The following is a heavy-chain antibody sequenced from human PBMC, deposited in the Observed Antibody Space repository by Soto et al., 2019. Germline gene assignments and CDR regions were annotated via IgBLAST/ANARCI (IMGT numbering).Heavy chain of an antibody. CDR2: TYYRSKWYN. V-gene: IGHV6-1*01. Sequence: PSQTLSLTCAISGDSVSSNSAAWNLIMQSPSRGLEWLGRTYYRSKWYNDYAVSVKSRITINPDTSKNQFSLQLNSVTPEDTAVYYCARGPLIAAAGTGYYFDYWGQGTLVTVSS. CDR3: ARGPLIAAAGTGYYFDY. CDR1: GDSVSSNSAA. D-gene: IGHD6-13*01. J-gene: IGHJ4*02.